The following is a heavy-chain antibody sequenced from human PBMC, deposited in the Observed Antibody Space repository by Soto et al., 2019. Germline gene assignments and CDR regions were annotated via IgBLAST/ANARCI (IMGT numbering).Heavy chain of an antibody. Sequence: EVQLVESGGCLVQPGECLRLSCAASGFTFSNSWMSWVRQAPGKGLEWVANIKEDGSEKDYVDPVKGRFTITRDNAKNSLYLQMNNLRAEDTAVYFCTRKRFGMDVWGQGTTVTVSS. CDR1: GFTFSNSW. CDR2: IKEDGSEK. J-gene: IGHJ6*02. V-gene: IGHV3-7*03. CDR3: TRKRFGMDV.